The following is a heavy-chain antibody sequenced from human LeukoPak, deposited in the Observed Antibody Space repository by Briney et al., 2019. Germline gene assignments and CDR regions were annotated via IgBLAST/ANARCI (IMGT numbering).Heavy chain of an antibody. CDR2: INHSGST. J-gene: IGHJ5*02. CDR1: GGSFSGYY. Sequence: SETLSLTCAVYGGSFSGYYWSWIRQPPGKGLEWIGEINHSGSTNYNPSLKSRVTISVDTSKNQFSLKLSSVTAADTAIYYCARALGAAAWFDPWGQGTLVTVSS. V-gene: IGHV4-34*01. CDR3: ARALGAAAWFDP. D-gene: IGHD6-13*01.